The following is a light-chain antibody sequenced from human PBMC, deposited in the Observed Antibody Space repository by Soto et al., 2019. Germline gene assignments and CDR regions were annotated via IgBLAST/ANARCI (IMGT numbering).Light chain of an antibody. J-gene: IGKJ4*01. CDR1: QGISGA. CDR3: QQFNSYPPLT. Sequence: AIQLTQSPSSLSASVGDRVTITCRASQGISGALAWYQQKPGKAPKLLIYDASSLEGGVPSRFSGSGSARDFTLTISSLQPEDFATYYCQQFNSYPPLTFGGGTKVEIK. CDR2: DAS. V-gene: IGKV1-13*02.